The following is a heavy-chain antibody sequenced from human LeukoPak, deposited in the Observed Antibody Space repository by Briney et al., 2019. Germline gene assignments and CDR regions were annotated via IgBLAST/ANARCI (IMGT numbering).Heavy chain of an antibody. J-gene: IGHJ4*02. D-gene: IGHD3-16*02. V-gene: IGHV4-38-2*01. CDR1: GYSISSGYY. CDR3: ARRYYDYVWGSYRYTSYYFDY. Sequence: SETLSLTCAVSGYSISSGYYWGWIRQPPGKGLEWIGSIYHSGSTYYNPSLKSRVTISVDTSKNQFSLKLSSVTAADTAVYYCARRYYDYVWGSYRYTSYYFDYWGQGTLATVSS. CDR2: IYHSGST.